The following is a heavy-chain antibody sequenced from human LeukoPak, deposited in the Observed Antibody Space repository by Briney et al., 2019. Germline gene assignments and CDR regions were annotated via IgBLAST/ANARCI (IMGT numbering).Heavy chain of an antibody. D-gene: IGHD3-16*02. Sequence: GASVKVSCKASEYNFTNYAMNCVRQAPGQGLEWMGWIQPSTGNPTYAQGFTGRFVFSLDTSVSTTYLQISSLKAEDTAVYYCARAFQSLGGLSLPDYWGQGTLVSVSS. CDR1: EYNFTNYA. CDR2: IQPSTGNP. CDR3: ARAFQSLGGLSLPDY. V-gene: IGHV7-4-1*02. J-gene: IGHJ4*02.